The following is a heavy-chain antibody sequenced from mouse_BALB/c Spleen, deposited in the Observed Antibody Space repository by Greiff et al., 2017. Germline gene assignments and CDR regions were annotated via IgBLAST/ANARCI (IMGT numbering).Heavy chain of an antibody. D-gene: IGHD2-14*01. Sequence: VQGVESGPGLVQPSQSLSITCTVSGFSLTSYGVHWVRQSPGKGLEWLGVIWSGGSTDYNAAFISRLSISKDNSKSQVFFKMNSLQANDTAIYYCARNHRYDAWYFDVWGAGTTVTVSS. V-gene: IGHV2-2*02. J-gene: IGHJ1*01. CDR3: ARNHRYDAWYFDV. CDR1: GFSLTSYG. CDR2: IWSGGST.